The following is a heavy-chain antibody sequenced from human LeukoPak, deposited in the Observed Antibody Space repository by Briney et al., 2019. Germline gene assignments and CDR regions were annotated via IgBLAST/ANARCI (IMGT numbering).Heavy chain of an antibody. CDR1: GYSISSGYN. CDR3: ARICSSNSCYTSSTDY. Sequence: SETLSLTCAVSGYSISSGYNCGWLRQPPGKGLEWIGIIYHSGSTYYNPSLKSRFTISVDKSKNQFSLKLSSVTAADTAVYYCARICSSNSCYTSSTDYGSQGTLVTASS. CDR2: IYHSGST. J-gene: IGHJ4*02. V-gene: IGHV4-38-2*01. D-gene: IGHD2-2*02.